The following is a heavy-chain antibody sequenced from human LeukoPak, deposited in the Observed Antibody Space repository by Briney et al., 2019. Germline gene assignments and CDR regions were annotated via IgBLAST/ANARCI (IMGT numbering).Heavy chain of an antibody. CDR1: GGSISSGGYS. CDR3: ARVRDSGYDPWYFDY. CDR2: IYHSGST. D-gene: IGHD5-12*01. J-gene: IGHJ4*02. Sequence: PSETLSLTCAVSGGSISSGGYSWSWIRQPPGKGLKWIGYIYHSGSTYYNPSLKSRVTISVDRSKNQFSLKLSSVTAADTAVYYCARVRDSGYDPWYFDYWGQGTLVTVSS. V-gene: IGHV4-30-2*01.